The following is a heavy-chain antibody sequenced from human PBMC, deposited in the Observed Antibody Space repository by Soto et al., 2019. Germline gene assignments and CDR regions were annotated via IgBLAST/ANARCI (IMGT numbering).Heavy chain of an antibody. J-gene: IGHJ4*02. CDR3: VCSGVLLWFGELSDFDS. V-gene: IGHV1-69*13. CDR1: GGTFSSYA. Sequence: GASVKVSCKASGGTFSSYAISWVRQAPGQGLEWMGGIIPFFGKTNFAQKFQGRVTITADESTSTAYMELSILRSEDTAVYYCVCSGVLLWFGELSDFDSWGQGTLVTVSS. D-gene: IGHD3-10*01. CDR2: IIPFFGKT.